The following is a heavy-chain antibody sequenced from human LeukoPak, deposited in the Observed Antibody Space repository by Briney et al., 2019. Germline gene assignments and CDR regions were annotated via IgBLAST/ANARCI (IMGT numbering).Heavy chain of an antibody. CDR2: ISAYNGNT. V-gene: IGHV1-18*01. D-gene: IGHD5/OR15-5a*01. Sequence: ASVKVSCKASGYTFTSYGISWVRQAPGQGLEWMGWISAYNGNTNYAQKFQGRVTMTTDTSTSTAYMELRSLRSDDTAVYYCARDWGVDDQSSYYYYYMDVWGKGTTVTISS. CDR3: ARDWGVDDQSSYYYYYMDV. CDR1: GYTFTSYG. J-gene: IGHJ6*03.